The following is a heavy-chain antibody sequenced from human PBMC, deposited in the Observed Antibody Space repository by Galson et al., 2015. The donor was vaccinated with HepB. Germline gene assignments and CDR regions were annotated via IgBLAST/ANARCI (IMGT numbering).Heavy chain of an antibody. Sequence: QSGAEVKKPGESLKISCEGSGYTFTNYWISWVRQLPGEGLDYMGVIHPGNSDTRYSPAFQGQVTISADNSINTAYLQWSGLKASDTAVYYCGRYSDRIVGNGVDVWGQGTTVTVSS. J-gene: IGHJ6*02. CDR1: GYTFTNYW. CDR3: GRYSDRIVGNGVDV. V-gene: IGHV5-51*03. D-gene: IGHD2-15*01. CDR2: IHPGNSDT.